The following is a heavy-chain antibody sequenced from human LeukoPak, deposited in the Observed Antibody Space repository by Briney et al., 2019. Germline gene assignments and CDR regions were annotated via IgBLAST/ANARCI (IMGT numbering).Heavy chain of an antibody. CDR2: INTDGSST. D-gene: IGHD3-3*01. CDR3: ARGNNRRSGYPGGDYMDV. V-gene: IGHV3-74*01. CDR1: GFSFSSYW. J-gene: IGHJ6*03. Sequence: PGGSLRLSCAASGFSFSSYWMHWVRQAPGEGLVWVSHINTDGSSTNYADSVKGRFTISRDNAKNSLYLQMNGLRAEDTAVYYCARGNNRRSGYPGGDYMDVWGKGTTVTASS.